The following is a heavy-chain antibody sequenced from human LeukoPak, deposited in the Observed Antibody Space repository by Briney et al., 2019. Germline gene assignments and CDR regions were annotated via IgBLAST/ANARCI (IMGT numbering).Heavy chain of an antibody. CDR2: IYYSGST. Sequence: SETLSLTCTVSGDSISSGDYYWSWIRQPPGKGLEWIGYIYYSGSTYYNPSLKSRVTISVDTSKDQFSLKLSSVTAADTAVYYCASHQNYGGNSAFDIWGQGTMVTVSS. CDR3: ASHQNYGGNSAFDI. D-gene: IGHD4-23*01. V-gene: IGHV4-30-4*08. CDR1: GDSISSGDYY. J-gene: IGHJ3*02.